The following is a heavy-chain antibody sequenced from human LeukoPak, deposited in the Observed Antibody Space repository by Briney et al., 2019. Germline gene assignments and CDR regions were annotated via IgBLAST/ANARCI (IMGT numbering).Heavy chain of an antibody. V-gene: IGHV4-34*01. CDR2: INHSGST. D-gene: IGHD6-19*01. Sequence: SETLSLTCAVYGGSFSGYYWSWIRQPPGKGLEWIGEINHSGSTNYNPSLKSRVTISVDTSKNQFSLKLSSVTAADTAVYYCARGWGSSGWQRSRLRVYYFDYWGQGTLVTVSS. CDR1: GGSFSGYY. J-gene: IGHJ4*02. CDR3: ARGWGSSGWQRSRLRVYYFDY.